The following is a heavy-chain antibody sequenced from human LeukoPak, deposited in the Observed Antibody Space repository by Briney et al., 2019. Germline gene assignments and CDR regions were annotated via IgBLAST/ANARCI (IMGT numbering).Heavy chain of an antibody. Sequence: PSETLSLTCTVSGGSIRSYYWNWIRQPPGKGLEWIGYIYYSGSTNYNPSLKSRVTISVDTSKSQFSLRLSSVTAADTAVYYCARGIATTDFWGHGTLVTVSS. CDR2: IYYSGST. V-gene: IGHV4-59*12. J-gene: IGHJ4*01. CDR3: ARGIATTDF. CDR1: GGSIRSYY. D-gene: IGHD1/OR15-1a*01.